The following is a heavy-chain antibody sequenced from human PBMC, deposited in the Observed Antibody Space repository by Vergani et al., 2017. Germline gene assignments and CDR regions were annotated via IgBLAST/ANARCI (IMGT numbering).Heavy chain of an antibody. CDR2: IYYSGST. Sequence: QVQLQQWGAGLLKPSETLSLTCAVYGGSFSGYYWSWIRQPPGKGLEWIGHIYYSGSTNYNPSLKSRVTIPVDTAKNQFSLTLSSVTAADSAVYYCARDGWRRFDGSSVFDYWGQGTLVTVSS. CDR3: ARDGWRRFDGSSVFDY. V-gene: IGHV4-34*11. D-gene: IGHD6-6*01. J-gene: IGHJ4*02. CDR1: GGSFSGYY.